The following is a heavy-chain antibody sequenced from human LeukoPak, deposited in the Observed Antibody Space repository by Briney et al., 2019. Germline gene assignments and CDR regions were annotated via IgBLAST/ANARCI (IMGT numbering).Heavy chain of an antibody. J-gene: IGHJ4*02. CDR2: INTDTRGT. Sequence: GESLRLSCAASGFTFTDYWMHWVRQAPGKGLVWVSIINTDTRGTYYADSVKGRFTISRDNAKNSLYLQMNSLRDEDTAVYYCARGMAVAGLFDYWGQGTLVTVSS. CDR3: ARGMAVAGLFDY. CDR1: GFTFTDYW. D-gene: IGHD6-19*01. V-gene: IGHV3-74*01.